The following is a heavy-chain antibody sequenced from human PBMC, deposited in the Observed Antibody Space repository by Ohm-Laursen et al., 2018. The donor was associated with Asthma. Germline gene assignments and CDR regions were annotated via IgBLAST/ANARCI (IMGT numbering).Heavy chain of an antibody. Sequence: SLRLSCAASGFTFNKHHMTWVRQAPGKGLEWVSAIDGSGGRTYYADSVKGRFTISRDNPRNTLYLQMNSLRAEDTAVYYCARDEVGALYYFDYWGQGTLVTVSS. CDR3: ARDEVGALYYFDY. V-gene: IGHV3-23*01. CDR1: GFTFNKHH. J-gene: IGHJ4*02. CDR2: IDGSGGRT. D-gene: IGHD1-26*01.